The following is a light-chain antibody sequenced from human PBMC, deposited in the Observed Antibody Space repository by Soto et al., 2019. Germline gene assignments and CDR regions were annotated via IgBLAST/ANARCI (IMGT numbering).Light chain of an antibody. Sequence: DIQMTQSPSSLSASVEDRVIITCRASQSISNHLNWYQQKPRKAPKLLIFAASSLQSGVHSRFSGSRSGPDYTLTISSLQPEDFATYYCQQSYSSPPTFGQGTKVAIQ. CDR1: QSISNH. V-gene: IGKV1-39*01. J-gene: IGKJ1*01. CDR2: AAS. CDR3: QQSYSSPPT.